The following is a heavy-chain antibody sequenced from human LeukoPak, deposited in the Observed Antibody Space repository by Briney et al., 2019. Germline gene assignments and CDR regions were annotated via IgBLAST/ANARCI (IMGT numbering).Heavy chain of an antibody. CDR1: GSALSSYA. Sequence: GGSLRLSCRALGSALSSYAMSWFRQAPGKGLDWLSFFSGSGVSTHYADSVKARFPISRDNSKHTLDLHVNALRAGATAGYSGAKDPGHCTSPFCYENYWGQGTLVTVSS. CDR2: FSGSGVST. J-gene: IGHJ4*02. D-gene: IGHD2-2*01. V-gene: IGHV3-23*01. CDR3: AKDPGHCTSPFCYENY.